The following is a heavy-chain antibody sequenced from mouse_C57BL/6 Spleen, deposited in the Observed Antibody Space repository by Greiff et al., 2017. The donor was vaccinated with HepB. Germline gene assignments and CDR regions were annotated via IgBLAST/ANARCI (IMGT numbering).Heavy chain of an antibody. CDR2: ISDGGSYT. J-gene: IGHJ3*01. Sequence: VQLKESGGGLVKPGGSLKLSCAASGFTFSSYAMSWVRQTPEKRLEWVATISDGGSYTYYPDNVKGRFTISRDNAKNNLYLQMSHLKSEDTAMYYGARDRTMVTTAWFAYWGQGTLVTVSA. V-gene: IGHV5-4*01. CDR3: ARDRTMVTTAWFAY. D-gene: IGHD2-2*01. CDR1: GFTFSSYA.